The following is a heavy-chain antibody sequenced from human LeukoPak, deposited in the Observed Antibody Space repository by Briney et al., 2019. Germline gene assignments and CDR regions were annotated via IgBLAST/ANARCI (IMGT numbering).Heavy chain of an antibody. V-gene: IGHV3-48*03. D-gene: IGHD6-19*01. CDR1: GFTFSSYG. CDR3: AKRGVAGSSDY. J-gene: IGHJ4*02. CDR2: ISGSGNTI. Sequence: GGSLRLSCAASGFTFSSYGMNWVRQAPGKGLEWVSYISGSGNTIYYADSVKGRFTISRDNAKNSLYLQMNSLRAEDTAVYYCAKRGVAGSSDYWGQGTLVTVSS.